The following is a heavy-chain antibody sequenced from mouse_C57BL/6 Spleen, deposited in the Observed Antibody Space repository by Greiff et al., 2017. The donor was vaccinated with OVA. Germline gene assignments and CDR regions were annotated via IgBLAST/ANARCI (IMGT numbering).Heavy chain of an antibody. D-gene: IGHD2-3*01. V-gene: IGHV3-6*01. CDR1: GYSITSGYY. CDR2: ISYDGSN. J-gene: IGHJ1*03. Sequence: EVKLEESGPGLVKPSQSLSLTCSVTGYSITSGYYWNWIRQFPGNKLEWMGYISYDGSNNYNPSLKNRISITRDTSKNQFFLKLNSVTTEDTATYYCARGDGYFLYFDVWGTGTTVTVSS. CDR3: ARGDGYFLYFDV.